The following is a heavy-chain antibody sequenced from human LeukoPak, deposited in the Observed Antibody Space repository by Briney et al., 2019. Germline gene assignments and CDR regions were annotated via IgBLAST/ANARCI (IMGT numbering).Heavy chain of an antibody. CDR1: GYTFTGYY. V-gene: IGHV1-2*06. Sequence: ASVKVSCKASGYTFTGYYMHWVRQAPGQGLEWMGRINPNSGGTNYAQKFQGRVTMTRDTSISTAYMELSRLRSDDTAVYYCARPNWSDESTAFDIWGQGTMVTVSS. J-gene: IGHJ3*02. CDR2: INPNSGGT. CDR3: ARPNWSDESTAFDI. D-gene: IGHD1-1*01.